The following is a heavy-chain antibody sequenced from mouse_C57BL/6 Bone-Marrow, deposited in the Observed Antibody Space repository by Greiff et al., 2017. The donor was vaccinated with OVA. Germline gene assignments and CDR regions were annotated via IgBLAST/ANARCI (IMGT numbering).Heavy chain of an antibody. J-gene: IGHJ4*01. D-gene: IGHD2-4*01. V-gene: IGHV1-82*01. Sequence: QVQLQQPGPELVKPGASVKISCKASGYAFSSSWMNWVKQRPGKGLEWIGRIYPGDGDTNYNGKFKGKATLTADKSSSTAYMQLSSLTSEDSAVYVCARTYYDYAMDYWGQGTSVTVSS. CDR1: GYAFSSSW. CDR3: ARTYYDYAMDY. CDR2: IYPGDGDT.